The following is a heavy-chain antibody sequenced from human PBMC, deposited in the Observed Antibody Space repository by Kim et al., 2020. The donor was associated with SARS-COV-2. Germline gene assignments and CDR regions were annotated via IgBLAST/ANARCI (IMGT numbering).Heavy chain of an antibody. CDR2: ISSSSSTI. V-gene: IGHV3-48*04. D-gene: IGHD3-16*01. J-gene: IGHJ5*02. CDR3: ARGRYYDYVWGSPSLNYDSSGYHRGDFRFDP. CDR1: GFTFSSYS. Sequence: GGSLRLSCAASGFTFSSYSMNWVRQAPGKGLEWVSYISSSSSTIYYADSVKGRFTISRDNAKNSLYLQMNSLRAEDTAVYYCARGRYYDYVWGSPSLNYDSSGYHRGDFRFDPWGQGTLVTVSS.